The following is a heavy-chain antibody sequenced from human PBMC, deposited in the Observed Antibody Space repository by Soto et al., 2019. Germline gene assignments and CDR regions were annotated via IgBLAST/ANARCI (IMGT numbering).Heavy chain of an antibody. CDR2: IYYSGST. V-gene: IGHV4-39*01. CDR3: ARRLAHYDILTPGDDY. CDR1: GGSISSSSYY. D-gene: IGHD3-9*01. Sequence: SETLSLTCTVSGGSISSSSYYWGWIRQPPGKGLEWIGSIYYSGSTYYNPSLKSRVTISVDTSKNQFSLKLSSVTAADTAVYYCARRLAHYDILTPGDDYWGQGTLVTVSS. J-gene: IGHJ4*02.